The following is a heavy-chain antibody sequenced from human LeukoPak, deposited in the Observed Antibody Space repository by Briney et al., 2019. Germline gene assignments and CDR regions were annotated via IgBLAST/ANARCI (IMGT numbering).Heavy chain of an antibody. Sequence: SETLSLTCTVSADSFSTHYWSWIRQPPGKGLEWIGEINHSGSTNYNPSLKSRVTISVATSKNQFSLKLSSVTAADTAVYYCARHAYYYRDSSGYLGPYYYYMDVWGKGTTVTVSS. CDR3: ARHAYYYRDSSGYLGPYYYYMDV. V-gene: IGHV4-34*01. D-gene: IGHD3-22*01. CDR2: INHSGST. J-gene: IGHJ6*03. CDR1: ADSFSTHY.